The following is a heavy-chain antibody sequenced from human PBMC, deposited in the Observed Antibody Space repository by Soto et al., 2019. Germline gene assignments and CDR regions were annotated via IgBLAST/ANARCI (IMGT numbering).Heavy chain of an antibody. Sequence: EVQLLESGGGLVQPGGSLRLSCAASGFTFSSYAMSWVRQAPGKGLEWVSAISGSGGSTYYADSVKGRFTISRDNSKNTLYLQMNSLRAEDKAVYYCAKDYDFWSGYWGIAYWGQGTLVTVSS. V-gene: IGHV3-23*01. CDR3: AKDYDFWSGYWGIAY. J-gene: IGHJ4*02. CDR1: GFTFSSYA. D-gene: IGHD3-3*01. CDR2: ISGSGGST.